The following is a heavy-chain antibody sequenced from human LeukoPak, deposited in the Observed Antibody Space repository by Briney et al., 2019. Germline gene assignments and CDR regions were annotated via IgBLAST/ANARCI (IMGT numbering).Heavy chain of an antibody. J-gene: IGHJ4*02. CDR2: INHSGST. CDR3: VKGRWEVPDY. D-gene: IGHD1-26*01. V-gene: IGHV4-34*01. Sequence: SETLSLTCAVSGASLSGYYWSWFRQPPGKGLEWIGEINHSGSTNYNPSLTSRATISVDASKNQFYLRMTSVIAADTAIYYCVKGRWEVPDYWGQGTLVFVSS. CDR1: GASLSGYY.